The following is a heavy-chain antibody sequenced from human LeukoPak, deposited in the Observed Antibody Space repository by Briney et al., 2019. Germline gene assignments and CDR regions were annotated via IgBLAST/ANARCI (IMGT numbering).Heavy chain of an antibody. CDR3: ARTYYYDSSGYYPPGSHAFDI. CDR2: MNPNSGNT. V-gene: IGHV1-8*01. J-gene: IGHJ3*02. Sequence: GASVKVSCKASGYTFTSYDINWVRQATGQGLEWMGWMNPNSGNTGYAQKFQGRVTMTRDMSTSTVYMELSSLRSEDTAVYYCARTYYYDSSGYYPPGSHAFDIWGQGTMVTVSS. D-gene: IGHD3-22*01. CDR1: GYTFTSYD.